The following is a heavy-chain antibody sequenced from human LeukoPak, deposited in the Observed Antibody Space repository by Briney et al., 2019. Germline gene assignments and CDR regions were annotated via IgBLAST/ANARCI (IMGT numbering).Heavy chain of an antibody. J-gene: IGHJ4*02. V-gene: IGHV3-20*04. CDR3: AKDSLEAAGNWDS. CDR1: GFTFDDYG. D-gene: IGHD6-13*01. CDR2: INWNGGST. Sequence: GGSLRLSCAASGFTFDDYGMSWVRQAPGKGLEWVSGINWNGGSTGYADSVKGRFTISRDNSKNSLYLQMNSLRTEDTALYYCAKDSLEAAGNWDSWGQGTLVTVSS.